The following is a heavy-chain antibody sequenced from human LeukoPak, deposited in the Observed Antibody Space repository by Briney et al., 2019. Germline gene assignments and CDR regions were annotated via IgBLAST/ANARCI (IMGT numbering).Heavy chain of an antibody. Sequence: GGYLRLSCAASGFTFSSYSMNWVRQAPGKGLEWVSYISSSSSTIYYADSVKGRFTISRDNAKNSLYLQMNSLRAEDTAVYYCARSYGLFDYWGQGTLVTVSS. D-gene: IGHD5-18*01. V-gene: IGHV3-48*01. CDR3: ARSYGLFDY. CDR1: GFTFSSYS. CDR2: ISSSSSTI. J-gene: IGHJ4*02.